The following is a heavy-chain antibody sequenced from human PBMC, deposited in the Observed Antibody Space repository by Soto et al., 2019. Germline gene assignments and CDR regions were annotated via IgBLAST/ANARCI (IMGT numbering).Heavy chain of an antibody. D-gene: IGHD3-10*01. Sequence: GGALALACVTSGYTFSDFGMDWVRQRPGKGLEWLAVISEDAETDFHADSVKGRFPVSRDHFQEAVNLQMNGLATEGSGVYFLARAPFRRPYYSYCHGIDVWGRGTTVTVSS. J-gene: IGHJ6*02. CDR1: GYTFSDFG. V-gene: IGHV3-30*03. CDR2: ISEDAETD. CDR3: ARAPFRRPYYSYCHGIDV.